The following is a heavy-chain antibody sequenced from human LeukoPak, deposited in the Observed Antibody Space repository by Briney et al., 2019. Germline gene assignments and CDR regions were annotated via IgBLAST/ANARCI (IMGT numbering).Heavy chain of an antibody. CDR2: LAHDARSE. J-gene: IGHJ6*03. CDR3: ARSYDSTSSYSYYYMDV. Sequence: GRSLRLSCEASGFSFMSFAMHWVRQAPGKGLEWVAVLAHDARSEYDADSVKGRFTISRDNSQNTLYLQMNSLRAEDTAMYYCARSYDSTSSYSYYYMDVWGKGTTVTVSS. CDR1: GFSFMSFA. V-gene: IGHV3-30*04. D-gene: IGHD3-22*01.